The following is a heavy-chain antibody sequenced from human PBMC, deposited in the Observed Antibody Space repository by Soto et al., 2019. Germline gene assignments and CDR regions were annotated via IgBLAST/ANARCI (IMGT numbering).Heavy chain of an antibody. CDR3: ARATVTTGYYYAMDV. V-gene: IGHV3-30-3*01. CDR1: GFTFNRYT. CDR2: FSSDGNNE. Sequence: PGGSLRLSCAASGFTFNRYTMHWVRQAPGKGLEWVALFSSDGNNEFYADSVKGRFTIPRDNSKNTLYLQMNSLRGEDTAVYYCARATVTTGYYYAMDVWGQGTTVTVSS. D-gene: IGHD4-17*01. J-gene: IGHJ6*02.